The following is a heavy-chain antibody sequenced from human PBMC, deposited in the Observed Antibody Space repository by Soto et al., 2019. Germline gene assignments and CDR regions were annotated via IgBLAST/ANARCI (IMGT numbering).Heavy chain of an antibody. V-gene: IGHV3-30*18. CDR2: ISYDGSNN. J-gene: IGHJ4*02. D-gene: IGHD2-2*01. Sequence: GGSLRLSCAASGFTFSSYGMHWFRQAPGRGLEWVAVISYDGSNNYYADSVKGRFTISRDNSKNTLYLQMNSLRAEDTAVYYCAKEARTPAALGEYWGLGSLVNGSS. CDR3: AKEARTPAALGEY. CDR1: GFTFSSYG.